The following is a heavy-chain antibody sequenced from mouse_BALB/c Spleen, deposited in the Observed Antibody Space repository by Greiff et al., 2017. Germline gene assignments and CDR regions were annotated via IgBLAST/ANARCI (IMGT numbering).Heavy chain of an antibody. CDR1: GFNIKDYY. CDR3: NAAYAMDY. Sequence: EVQLQQSGAELVRSGASVKLSCTASGFNIKDYYMHWVKQRPEQGLEWIRWIDPENGDTEYAPKFQGKATMTADTSSNTAYLQLSSLTSEDTAVYYCNAAYAMDYWGQGTSVTVSS. CDR2: IDPENGDT. V-gene: IGHV14-4*02. J-gene: IGHJ4*01.